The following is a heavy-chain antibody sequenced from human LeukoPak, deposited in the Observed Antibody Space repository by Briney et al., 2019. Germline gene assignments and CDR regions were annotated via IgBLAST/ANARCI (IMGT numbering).Heavy chain of an antibody. CDR1: GFTFSSYS. CDR2: ISSSSSYI. D-gene: IGHD3-3*01. Sequence: GGSLRLSCAASGFTFSSYSMNWVRQAPGKGLEWVSSISSSSSYIYYADSVKGRFTISTDNANNSLYLQMNSLRAEDTAVYYCAKDGDFWSGYYFGYWGQGTLVTVSS. V-gene: IGHV3-21*04. CDR3: AKDGDFWSGYYFGY. J-gene: IGHJ4*02.